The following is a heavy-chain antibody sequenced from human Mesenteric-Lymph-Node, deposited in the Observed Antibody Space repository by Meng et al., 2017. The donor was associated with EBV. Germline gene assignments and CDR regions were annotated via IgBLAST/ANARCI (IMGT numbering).Heavy chain of an antibody. V-gene: IGHV1-69*06. Sequence: LEQSGAEVKSPGSSVMVSCKAAGGSFSTYTINWVRQAPGQGLEWMGGIFPLFGTINYAQKFQARVTITADKSTNTAYMELVSLRSDDTAVYYCTRGEAVTSFDYWGQGTLVTVSS. D-gene: IGHD4-17*01. J-gene: IGHJ4*02. CDR1: GGSFSTYT. CDR3: TRGEAVTSFDY. CDR2: IFPLFGTI.